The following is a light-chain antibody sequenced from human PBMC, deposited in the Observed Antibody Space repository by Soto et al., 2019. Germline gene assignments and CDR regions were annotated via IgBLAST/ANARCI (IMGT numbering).Light chain of an antibody. CDR3: QHYNSYSWT. CDR2: DAS. CDR1: QSINNW. J-gene: IGKJ1*01. V-gene: IGKV1-5*01. Sequence: DIPMTQSPSTLSASVGDRVTITCRASQSINNWLAWYQQKPGKAPKFLIYDASSLQSGVPSRFSGSGSGSEFTLTISSLQPDDFATYYCQHYNSYSWTFGQGTKVEIK.